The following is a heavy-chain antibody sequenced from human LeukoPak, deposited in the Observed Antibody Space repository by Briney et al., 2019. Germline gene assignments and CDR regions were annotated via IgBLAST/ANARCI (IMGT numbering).Heavy chain of an antibody. CDR3: ARDRGYYDSSGYYSLDY. J-gene: IGHJ4*02. Sequence: PGGSLRLSCAASGFTFSSYWMHWVRQAPGKGLVWVSRINSDGSSTSYADSVKGRFTISRDNAKNTLYLQMNSLRAEDTAVYYCARDRGYYDSSGYYSLDYWGQGTLVTVSS. V-gene: IGHV3-74*01. CDR1: GFTFSSYW. CDR2: INSDGSST. D-gene: IGHD3-22*01.